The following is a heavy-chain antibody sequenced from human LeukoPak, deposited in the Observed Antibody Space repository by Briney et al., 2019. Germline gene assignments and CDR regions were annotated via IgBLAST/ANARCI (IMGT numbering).Heavy chain of an antibody. Sequence: GGSLRLSCAASGFTLSSYAMSWVRQAPGKGLEWVSAISGSGGSTYYADSVKGRFTISRDNSKNTLYLQMNSLRAEDTAVYYCAKGYFDWFSYYYGMDVWGQGTTVTVSS. J-gene: IGHJ6*02. D-gene: IGHD3-9*01. V-gene: IGHV3-23*01. CDR2: ISGSGGST. CDR1: GFTLSSYA. CDR3: AKGYFDWFSYYYGMDV.